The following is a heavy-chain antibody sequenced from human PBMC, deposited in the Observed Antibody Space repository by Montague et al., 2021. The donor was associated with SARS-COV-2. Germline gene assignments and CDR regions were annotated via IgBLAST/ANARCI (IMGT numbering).Heavy chain of an antibody. V-gene: IGHV4-61*02. CDR1: GGSIRSGSYY. D-gene: IGHD4-17*01. J-gene: IGHJ6*02. CDR3: ARDYGDYSNYYGLDV. Sequence: TLSLTCTVSGGSIRSGSYYWSWIRKPAGKGLEWIGRIYSSGSTNYKPSLKSRVTMSVDTSKNQFSLKVSSVTAADTAVYYCARDYGDYSNYYGLDVWGQGTTVTVSS. CDR2: IYSSGST.